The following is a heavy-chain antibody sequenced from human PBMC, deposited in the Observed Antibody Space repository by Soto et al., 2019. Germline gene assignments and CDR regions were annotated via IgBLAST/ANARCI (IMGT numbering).Heavy chain of an antibody. CDR2: ISAYNGNT. V-gene: IGHV1-18*01. D-gene: IGHD4-17*01. CDR3: ARGEAYGDGY. J-gene: IGHJ4*02. Sequence: QVQLVQSGAEVKNPGASVKVSCKASGYTFTSYGISWVRQAPGQGLEWMGWISAYNGNTNYAQKLQGRFTMNTSTSTGCMELRSLRSDDTAVYYCARGEAYGDGYWGQGTLVTVSS. CDR1: GYTFTSYG.